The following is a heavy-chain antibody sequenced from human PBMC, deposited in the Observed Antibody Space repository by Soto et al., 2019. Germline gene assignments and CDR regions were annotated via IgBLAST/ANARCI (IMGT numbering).Heavy chain of an antibody. Sequence: PSETLSLTCTVSGGSLSSSSYYWGWILQPPGKGLEWIGSIYYSGSTYHNPSLKSRVTISVATSQNQISLKLSSVTAADTAVYYCARLPGWYDSSGYYVNWFDPWGQGTLVTVSS. CDR2: IYYSGST. V-gene: IGHV4-39*01. D-gene: IGHD3-22*01. CDR3: ARLPGWYDSSGYYVNWFDP. CDR1: GGSLSSSSYY. J-gene: IGHJ5*02.